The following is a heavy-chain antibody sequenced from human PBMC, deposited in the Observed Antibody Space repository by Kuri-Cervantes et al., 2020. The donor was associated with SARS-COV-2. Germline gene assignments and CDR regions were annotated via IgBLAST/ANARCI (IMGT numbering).Heavy chain of an antibody. CDR3: ARDLMTTVTTGAFDI. CDR2: INPSGGST. CDR1: GCTFTSYY. V-gene: IGHV1-46*01. D-gene: IGHD4-17*01. J-gene: IGHJ3*02. Sequence: ASVKVSCKASGCTFTSYYMHWVRQAPGQGLEWMGIINPSGGSTSYAQKFQGRVTMTRDTSISTAYMELSRLRSDDTAVYYCARDLMTTVTTGAFDIWGQGTMVTVSS.